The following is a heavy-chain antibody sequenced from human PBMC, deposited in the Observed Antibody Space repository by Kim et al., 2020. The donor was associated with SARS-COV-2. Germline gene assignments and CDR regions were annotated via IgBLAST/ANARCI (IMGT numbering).Heavy chain of an antibody. CDR3: AKDLHQRDYYYGMDV. CDR1: GFTFSSYG. V-gene: IGHV3-30*18. Sequence: GGSLRLSCAASGFTFSSYGMHWVRQAPGKGLEWVAVISYDGSNKYYADSVKGRFTISRDNSKNTLYLQMNSLRAEDTAVYYCAKDLHQRDYYYGMDVWGQGTTVTVSS. J-gene: IGHJ6*02. D-gene: IGHD2-2*01. CDR2: ISYDGSNK.